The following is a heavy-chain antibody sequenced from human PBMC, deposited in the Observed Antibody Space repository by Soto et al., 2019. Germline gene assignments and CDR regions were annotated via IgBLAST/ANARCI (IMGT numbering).Heavy chain of an antibody. Sequence: GQLMQSGAEVKKPGSSVKVSCKASGGTFSSHSINWVRQAPGQGLECMGGIITRFGTSNYAQNFQGRVTSTADQSTSPAYMELNSLTSDDTAGYYCAREVGYGDFSAALLDWGQGTLVSVSS. CDR3: AREVGYGDFSAALLD. D-gene: IGHD2-21*02. CDR1: GGTFSSHS. V-gene: IGHV1-69*01. CDR2: IITRFGTS. J-gene: IGHJ4*02.